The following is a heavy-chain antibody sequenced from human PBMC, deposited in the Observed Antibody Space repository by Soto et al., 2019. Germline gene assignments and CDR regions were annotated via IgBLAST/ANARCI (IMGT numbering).Heavy chain of an antibody. CDR1: GGSVSSGSYY. CDR2: IYYSGST. J-gene: IGHJ6*02. Sequence: ETLSLTCTVSGGSVSSGSYYWSWIRQPPGKGLEWIGYIYYSGSTNYNPSLKSRVTISVDTSKNQFSLKLSSVTAADTAVYYCGGTTVTKYYYGMDVWGQGTTVTVSS. V-gene: IGHV4-61*01. CDR3: GGTTVTKYYYGMDV. D-gene: IGHD4-4*01.